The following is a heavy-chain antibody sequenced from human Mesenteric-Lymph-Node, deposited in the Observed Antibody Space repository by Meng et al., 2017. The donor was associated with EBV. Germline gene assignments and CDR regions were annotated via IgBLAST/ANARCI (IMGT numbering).Heavy chain of an antibody. D-gene: IGHD3-16*01. CDR3: ARDQGGF. V-gene: IGHV4-34*02. J-gene: IGHJ4*02. CDR1: IGTFSDWS. Sequence: QVQLQQGGAGLLKPSGTLSPPSAVYIGTFSDWSWSWFRQTPEKGLEWIGEINHRGETNYSPSLKSRLTLSVDTSKNQFSLRLTSVTAADIAVYYCARDQGGFWGQGTLVTVSS. CDR2: INHRGET.